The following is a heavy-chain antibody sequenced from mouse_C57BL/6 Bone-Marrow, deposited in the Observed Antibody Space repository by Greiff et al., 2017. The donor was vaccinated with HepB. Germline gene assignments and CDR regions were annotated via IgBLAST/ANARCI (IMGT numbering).Heavy chain of an antibody. CDR1: GYTFTSYW. D-gene: IGHD1-1*01. V-gene: IGHV1-5*01. Sequence: EVQRVESGTVLARPGASVKMSCKTSGYTFTSYWMHWVKQRPGQGLEWIGAIYPGNSDTSYNQKFKGKAKLTAVTSASTAYMELSSLTNEDSAVYYCTSPHYYGTYFDYWGQGTTLTVSS. J-gene: IGHJ2*01. CDR2: IYPGNSDT. CDR3: TSPHYYGTYFDY.